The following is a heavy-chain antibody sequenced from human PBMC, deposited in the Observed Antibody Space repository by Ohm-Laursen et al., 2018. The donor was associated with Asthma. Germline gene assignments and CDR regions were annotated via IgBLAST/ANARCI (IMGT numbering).Heavy chain of an antibody. V-gene: IGHV1-46*01. J-gene: IGHJ6*02. CDR1: GYTFTSYY. CDR2: INPSGGST. CDR3: ARDIDCSSTSCYGKNYYYYGMDV. Sequence: GESLRISCKASGYTFTSYYMHWVRQAPGQGLEWMGIINPSGGSTSYAQKFQGRVTMTRDTSTSTVYMELSSLRSEDTAVYYCARDIDCSSTSCYGKNYYYYGMDVWGQGTTVTVSS. D-gene: IGHD2-2*01.